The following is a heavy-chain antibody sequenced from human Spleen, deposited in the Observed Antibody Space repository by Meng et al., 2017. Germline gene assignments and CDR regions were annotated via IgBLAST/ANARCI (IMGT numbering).Heavy chain of an antibody. CDR2: ISSSGSTI. D-gene: IGHD3-16*02. V-gene: IGHV3-11*04. Sequence: GGSLKISCAASGFTFSDYYMSWIRQAPGKGLEWVSYISSSGSTIYYADSVKGRFTISRDNAKNSLYLQMNSLRAEDTAVYYCARVNIRLGELSLFDYWGQGTLVTVSS. CDR1: GFTFSDYY. J-gene: IGHJ4*02. CDR3: ARVNIRLGELSLFDY.